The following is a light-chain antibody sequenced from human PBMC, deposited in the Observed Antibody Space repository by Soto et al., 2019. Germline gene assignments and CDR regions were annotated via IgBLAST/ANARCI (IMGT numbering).Light chain of an antibody. CDR1: ISDIGGYNF. J-gene: IGLJ3*02. V-gene: IGLV2-14*01. Sequence: QSVLTQPASVSGSPGQSITISCTGTISDIGGYNFISWYQHHPGKAPKLVIYDVNNRPSGISYRFSGSKSGNTASLTISGLQAEDEADYYCLSYETNTWVFGGGTKLTVL. CDR3: LSYETNTWV. CDR2: DVN.